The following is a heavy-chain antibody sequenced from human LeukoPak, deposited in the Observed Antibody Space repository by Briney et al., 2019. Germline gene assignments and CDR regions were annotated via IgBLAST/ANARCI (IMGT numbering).Heavy chain of an antibody. J-gene: IGHJ5*02. V-gene: IGHV1-46*01. CDR1: GYTFTSYY. CDR3: ARVSGLWFGENNWFDP. D-gene: IGHD3-10*01. Sequence: ASVKVSCKASGYTFTSYYMHWVRQAPGQGLEWMGIINPSGGSTSYAQKFQGRVTMTRDTSTSTVYMELSSLRSEDTAVYYCARVSGLWFGENNWFDPWGQGTLVTVSS. CDR2: INPSGGST.